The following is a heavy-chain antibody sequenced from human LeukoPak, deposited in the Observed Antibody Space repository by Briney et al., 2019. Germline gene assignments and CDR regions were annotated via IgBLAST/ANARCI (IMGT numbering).Heavy chain of an antibody. CDR2: IIPILGIA. V-gene: IGHV1-69*04. CDR1: GGTFSSYA. Sequence: GASVKVSCKASGGTFSSYASSWVRQAPGRGVEWMGRIIPILGIANCAQKFQGRVTITADKSTSTAYMELSSLRSEDMAVYYCAREGHTVVVVAATQFDYWGQGTLVTVSS. CDR3: AREGHTVVVVAATQFDY. J-gene: IGHJ4*02. D-gene: IGHD2-15*01.